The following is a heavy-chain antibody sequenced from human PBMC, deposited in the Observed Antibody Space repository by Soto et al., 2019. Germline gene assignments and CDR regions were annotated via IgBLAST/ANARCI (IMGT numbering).Heavy chain of an antibody. CDR1: GDSIRSGNHY. V-gene: IGHV4-30-4*01. CDR2: IYYSGST. CDR3: ARGDILTVYGCMDA. D-gene: IGHD3-9*01. J-gene: IGHJ6*02. Sequence: PSETLSLTCTVSGDSIRSGNHYWSWIRQPPGKGLEWIGYIYYSGSTYYSPSLKSRVTISVDTSKNQFSLKLNSVTAADTAVYYCARGDILTVYGCMDAWGQGTTVTVSS.